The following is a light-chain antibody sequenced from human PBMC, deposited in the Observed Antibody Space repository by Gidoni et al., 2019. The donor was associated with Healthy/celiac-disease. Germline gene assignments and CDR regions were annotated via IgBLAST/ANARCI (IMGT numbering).Light chain of an antibody. V-gene: IGKV3-20*01. Sequence: EIVLTQSPRTLSLSPGERATLSCRASQRVSSSYLAWYQQQPGQAPRLLIYGASSRATGTPDRFSGSGAGTEFTLTISRREPEDFAVYYCQQYGSSPLVTFGGGTKVEIK. CDR2: GAS. CDR3: QQYGSSPLVT. CDR1: QRVSSSY. J-gene: IGKJ4*01.